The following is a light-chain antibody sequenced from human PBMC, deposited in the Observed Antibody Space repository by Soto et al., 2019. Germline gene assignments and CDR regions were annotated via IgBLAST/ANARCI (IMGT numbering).Light chain of an antibody. V-gene: IGKV3-15*01. Sequence: TVMTQSPATMSVSPGERATLACRASQSVGNNLAWYQQRPGQSPRLLIYGASIRATGIPARFSGSGSGTEFNLTISSLQSEDFAVYYCQQHNNWPKWTFGQGTKVEIK. CDR2: GAS. CDR1: QSVGNN. CDR3: QQHNNWPKWT. J-gene: IGKJ1*01.